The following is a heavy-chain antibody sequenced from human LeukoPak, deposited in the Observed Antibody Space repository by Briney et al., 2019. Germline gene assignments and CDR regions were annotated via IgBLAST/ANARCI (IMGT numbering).Heavy chain of an antibody. CDR1: GFTFSSYW. J-gene: IGHJ3*01. CDR3: ARSDIPFSGGPTAF. CDR2: IKQDGSEK. D-gene: IGHD2-15*01. Sequence: GGSLRLSCTVSGFTFSSYWMSWVRQAPGKGLEWVANIKQDGSEKYYVDSVKGRFTISRDNAKNSLYLQMNSLRAEDTAVYYCARSDIPFSGGPTAFWGQGTMVTVSS. V-gene: IGHV3-7*01.